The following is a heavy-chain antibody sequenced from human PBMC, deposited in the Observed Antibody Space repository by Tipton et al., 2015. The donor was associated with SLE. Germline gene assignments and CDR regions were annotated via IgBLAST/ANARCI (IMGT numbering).Heavy chain of an antibody. J-gene: IGHJ3*02. CDR1: GFVPDDYA. Sequence: SLRLSCTTSGFVPDDYAMSWFRQVPGRGLEWVGYIRSKDYGGTTEYAASVRGRFTISSDDSRSIAYLQMNSLKTEDTAVYYCAKERFGAFEIWGQGTMVTVSS. V-gene: IGHV3-49*03. D-gene: IGHD3-16*01. CDR3: AKERFGAFEI. CDR2: IRSKDYGGTT.